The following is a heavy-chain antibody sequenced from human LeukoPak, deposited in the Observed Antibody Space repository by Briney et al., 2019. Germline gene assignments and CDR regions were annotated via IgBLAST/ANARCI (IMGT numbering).Heavy chain of an antibody. V-gene: IGHV3-66*01. CDR3: ARSPRPGIAAAGYYYYGMDV. CDR1: GFTVSSNY. D-gene: IGHD6-13*01. CDR2: IYSGGST. J-gene: IGHJ6*02. Sequence: GGSLRLSCAASGFTVSSNYMSWVRQAPGKGLEWVSVIYSGGSTYYADSVKGRFTISRDNSKNTLYLQMNSLRAEDTAVYYCARSPRPGIAAAGYYYYGMDVWGQGTTVTVSS.